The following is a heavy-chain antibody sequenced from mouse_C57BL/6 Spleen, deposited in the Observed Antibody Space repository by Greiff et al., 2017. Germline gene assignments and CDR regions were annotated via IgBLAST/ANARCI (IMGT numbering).Heavy chain of an antibody. CDR2: INPNNGGT. CDR3: ARYPTFYGSSPFGY. V-gene: IGHV1-22*01. J-gene: IGHJ2*01. D-gene: IGHD1-1*01. Sequence: EVQLQQSGPELVKPGASVKMSCKASGYTFTDYNMHWVKQSHGKSLEWIGYINPNNGGTSYNQKFKGKATLTVNKSSSTAYMELRSLTSEESAVYYCARYPTFYGSSPFGYWGQGTTLTVSS. CDR1: GYTFTDYN.